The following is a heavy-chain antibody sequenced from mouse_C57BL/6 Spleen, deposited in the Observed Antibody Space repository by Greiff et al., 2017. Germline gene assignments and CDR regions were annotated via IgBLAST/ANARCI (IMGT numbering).Heavy chain of an antibody. CDR3: ARRDYYGSSRDFDY. Sequence: EVKLVESGPVLVKPGASVKMSCKASGYTFTDYYMNWVKQSHGKSLEWIGVINPYNGGTSYNQKFKGKATLTVDKSSSTAYMELNSLTSEDSAVYYCARRDYYGSSRDFDYWGQGTTLTVSS. V-gene: IGHV1-19*01. CDR2: INPYNGGT. D-gene: IGHD1-1*01. CDR1: GYTFTDYY. J-gene: IGHJ2*01.